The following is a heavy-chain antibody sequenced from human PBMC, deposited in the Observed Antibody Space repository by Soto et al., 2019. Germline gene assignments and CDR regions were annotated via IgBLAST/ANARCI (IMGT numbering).Heavy chain of an antibody. CDR3: ILGDCTTTSSSYYFYGLDV. D-gene: IGHD2-2*01. V-gene: IGHV1-69*13. J-gene: IGHJ6*02. Sequence: SVKVSCKASGGTFRRYAISWVRQAPGQGLEWMGGILPIFGSPSHAQKFQGRVTLTADESTSTAYLELTRLTSEDTAIYYRILGDCTTTSSSYYFYGLDVWGQGSPVTVSS. CDR2: ILPIFGSP. CDR1: GGTFRRYA.